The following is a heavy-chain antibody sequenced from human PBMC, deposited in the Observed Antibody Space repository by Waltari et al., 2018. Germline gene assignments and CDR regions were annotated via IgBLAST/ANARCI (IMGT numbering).Heavy chain of an antibody. CDR1: GGSISSYY. CDR3: ARSGTTVTTGYFDY. J-gene: IGHJ4*02. V-gene: IGHV4-4*07. Sequence: QVQLQESGPGLVKPSETLSLTCTVSGGSISSYYWSWIRQPAGKGLEWIGRIYTSGSTNYNPSRKSPVTMSVDTSKNPFSLKLSSVTAADTAVYYCARSGTTVTTGYFDYWGQGTLVTVSS. D-gene: IGHD4-17*01. CDR2: IYTSGST.